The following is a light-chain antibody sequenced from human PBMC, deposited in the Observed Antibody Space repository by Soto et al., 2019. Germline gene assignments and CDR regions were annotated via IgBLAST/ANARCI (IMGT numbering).Light chain of an antibody. V-gene: IGLV2-8*01. J-gene: IGLJ1*01. CDR2: HVS. CDR1: GTDVGQYNY. Sequence: QSALAQPPSASGSPGQSVTISCTGAGTDVGQYNYVSWYQQHPGKAPKLLIHHVSRRPSGVPARFSGSKSGNTASLAISGLQSEDEAYYYCAAWDDSLNGFYVFGTGTKVTVL. CDR3: AAWDDSLNGFYV.